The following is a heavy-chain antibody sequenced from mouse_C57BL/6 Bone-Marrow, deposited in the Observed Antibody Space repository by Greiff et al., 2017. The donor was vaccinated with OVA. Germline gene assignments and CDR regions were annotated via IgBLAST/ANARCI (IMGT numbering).Heavy chain of an antibody. D-gene: IGHD2-5*01. CDR2: IWRGGST. Sequence: QVQLQQSGPGLVQPSQSLSITCTVSGFSLTSYGVHWVRQSPGKGLEWLGVIWRGGSTDYNAAFISRLSISKDNSKSKVFFKMNSLQADDTAIYYCARNSYYSNYAWFAYWGQGTLVTVSA. V-gene: IGHV2-2*01. CDR1: GFSLTSYG. CDR3: ARNSYYSNYAWFAY. J-gene: IGHJ3*01.